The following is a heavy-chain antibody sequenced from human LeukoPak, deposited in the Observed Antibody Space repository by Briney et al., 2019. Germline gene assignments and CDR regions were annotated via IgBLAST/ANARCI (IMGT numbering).Heavy chain of an antibody. V-gene: IGHV3-30*18. Sequence: GGSLRLSCAASGFTFSSYGMHWVRQAPGKGLKWVAVISYDGSNKYYADSVKGRFTISRDNSKNTLYLQMNSLRAEDTAVYYCAKALLRYCSGGSCHDPLDYWGQGTLVTVSS. CDR2: ISYDGSNK. CDR3: AKALLRYCSGGSCHDPLDY. D-gene: IGHD2-15*01. CDR1: GFTFSSYG. J-gene: IGHJ4*02.